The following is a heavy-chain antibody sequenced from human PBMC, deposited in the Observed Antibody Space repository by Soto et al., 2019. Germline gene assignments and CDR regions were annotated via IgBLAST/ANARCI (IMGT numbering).Heavy chain of an antibody. D-gene: IGHD6-6*01. V-gene: IGHV1-2*04. CDR1: GYTFTGYY. CDR2: INPNSGGT. CDR3: ARGFSSRSSSHYYYGMDV. J-gene: IGHJ6*02. Sequence: ASVKVSCKASGYTFTGYYMHWVRQAPGQGLEWMGRINPNSGGTNYAQKFQGWVTMTRDTSISTAYMELSRLRSDDTAVYYCARGFSSRSSSHYYYGMDVWGQGTTVTVSS.